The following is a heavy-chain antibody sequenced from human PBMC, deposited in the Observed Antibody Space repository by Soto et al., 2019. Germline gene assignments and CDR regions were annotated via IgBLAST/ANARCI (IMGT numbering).Heavy chain of an antibody. D-gene: IGHD2-8*01. J-gene: IGHJ6*02. Sequence: EVQLVESGGGLVQPGGSLRLSCAASGFTFSAYWMSWFRQTPGKGLEWVANIKHDGSEKYYVDSVKGRFTISRDNAKNSLFREINSLRAEDTAVFYCAILSRGFSMDVWGQGTTVTVSS. CDR3: AILSRGFSMDV. CDR2: IKHDGSEK. CDR1: GFTFSAYW. V-gene: IGHV3-7*01.